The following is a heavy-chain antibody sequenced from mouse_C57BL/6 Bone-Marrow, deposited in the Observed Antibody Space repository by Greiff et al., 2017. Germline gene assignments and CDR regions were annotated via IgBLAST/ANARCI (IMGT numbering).Heavy chain of an antibody. Sequence: EVKVVESGGGLVKPGGSLKLSCAASGFTFSSYAMSWVRQTPEKRLEWVATISDGGSYTYYPDNVKGRFTISRDNAKNNLYLQMSHLKSEDTAMYYCARDFYGNGWFAYWGQGTLVTVSA. CDR3: ARDFYGNGWFAY. J-gene: IGHJ3*01. CDR1: GFTFSSYA. V-gene: IGHV5-4*01. CDR2: ISDGGSYT. D-gene: IGHD2-1*01.